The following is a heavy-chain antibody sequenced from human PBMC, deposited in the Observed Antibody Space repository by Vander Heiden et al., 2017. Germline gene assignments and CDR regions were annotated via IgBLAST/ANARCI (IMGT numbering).Heavy chain of an antibody. CDR1: GFTFSSSA. CDR3: ARIRRSLGFYYYYGMDV. CDR2: ISYDGSNK. V-gene: IGHV3-30-3*01. J-gene: IGHJ6*02. Sequence: QVQLVESGGGVVQPGRSLRLPCAAPGFTFSSSAMHWVRQAPGKGLGWVAVISYDGSNKYYADSVKGRFTISRDNSKNTLYLQMNSLRAEDTAVYYCARIRRSLGFYYYYGMDVWGQGTTVTVSS. D-gene: IGHD6-13*01.